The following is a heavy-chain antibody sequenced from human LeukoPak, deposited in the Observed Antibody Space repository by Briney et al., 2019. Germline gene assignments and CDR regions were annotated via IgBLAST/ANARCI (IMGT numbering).Heavy chain of an antibody. D-gene: IGHD6-6*01. CDR2: LYYSGST. V-gene: IGHV4-39*01. Sequence: PSETLSLTCTVTGGSLSSSVYYWGWIRQPPGRGLEWVGSLYYSGSTYNNPSLKSRVTISVDTSRNQFSLRLSSVTAADTAVYYCARGRGWSARARDYMDVWGKGTTVTVSS. J-gene: IGHJ6*03. CDR1: GGSLSSSVYY. CDR3: ARGRGWSARARDYMDV.